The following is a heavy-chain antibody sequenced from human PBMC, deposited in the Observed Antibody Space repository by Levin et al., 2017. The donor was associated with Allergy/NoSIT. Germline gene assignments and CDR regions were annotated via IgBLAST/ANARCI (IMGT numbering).Heavy chain of an antibody. CDR3: AKDRAVGFGGRGFDH. Sequence: GGSLRLSCAASGFTFNDYALHWVRQAPGKGLEWVAGISWNSGSIGYADSVKGRFTISRDNAKKSLYLEMRSLRAEDTALDYCAKDRAVGFGGRGFDHWGQGSLLTVSS. D-gene: IGHD3-10*01. CDR1: GFTFNDYA. CDR2: ISWNSGSI. V-gene: IGHV3-9*01. J-gene: IGHJ4*01.